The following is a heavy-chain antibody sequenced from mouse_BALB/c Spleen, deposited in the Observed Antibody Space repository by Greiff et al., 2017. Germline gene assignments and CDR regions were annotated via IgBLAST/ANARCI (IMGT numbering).Heavy chain of an antibody. CDR1: GYTFPRYW. CDR2: IDPSDSET. D-gene: IGHD2-2*01. J-gene: IGHJ3*01. Sequence: QVQLKQPGAELVGPGASVKLSCQASGYTFPRYWVNWVKQRPGQGLEWIGMIDPSDSETHYNQMFKDKATLTVDKSSSTAYMQLSSLTSEDSAVYYCARWGDGYDLAYWGQGTLVTVSA. V-gene: IGHV1-61*01. CDR3: ARWGDGYDLAY.